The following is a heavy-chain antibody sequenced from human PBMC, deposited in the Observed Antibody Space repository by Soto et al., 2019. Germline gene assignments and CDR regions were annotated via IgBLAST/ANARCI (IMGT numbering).Heavy chain of an antibody. CDR3: ARVDHNWNYRPLDY. CDR1: GGTFSSYA. CDR2: IIPIFGTA. D-gene: IGHD1-7*01. J-gene: IGHJ4*02. Sequence: SVKVSCKASGGTFSSYAISWVRQAPGQGLEWMGGIIPIFGTANYAQKFQGRVTITADESTSTAYMELSSLRSEDTAVYYCARVDHNWNYRPLDYWGQGTPVTVSS. V-gene: IGHV1-69*13.